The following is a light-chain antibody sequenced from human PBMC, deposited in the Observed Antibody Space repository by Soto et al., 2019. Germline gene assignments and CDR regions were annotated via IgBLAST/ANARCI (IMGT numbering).Light chain of an antibody. CDR3: QQYNGYPWT. V-gene: IGKV1-5*03. CDR2: KAS. J-gene: IGKJ1*01. Sequence: DIQMTQSPSTLSASVGDRVTITCRASQSISSWLAWYQQKPGKAPKLLIYKASSLESGVPSRFSGTRSGTEFTLPVTSLQPDDFATYYCQQYNGYPWTFGQGTKVEIK. CDR1: QSISSW.